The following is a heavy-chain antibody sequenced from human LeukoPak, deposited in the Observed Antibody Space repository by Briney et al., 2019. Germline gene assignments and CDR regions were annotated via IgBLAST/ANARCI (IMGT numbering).Heavy chain of an antibody. CDR3: ARERISDYGDYEFDAFDI. CDR2: INPNSGGT. V-gene: IGHV1-2*02. CDR1: GYTFTGYY. J-gene: IGHJ3*02. D-gene: IGHD4-17*01. Sequence: ASVKVSCKASGYTFTGYYMHWVRQAPGQGLEWMGWINPNSGGTNYAQKFQGRVTMTRDTSISTAYMELSRLRSDDTAVYYCARERISDYGDYEFDAFDIWGQGTMVTVSS.